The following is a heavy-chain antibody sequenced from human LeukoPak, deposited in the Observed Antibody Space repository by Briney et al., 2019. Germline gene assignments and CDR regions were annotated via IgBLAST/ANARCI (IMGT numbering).Heavy chain of an antibody. CDR1: SFSFDSHS. CDR3: ASAGVYCRTTDCYAFDI. CDR2: ISSDSHHI. D-gene: IGHD1-14*01. Sequence: GGSLRLSCTASSFSFDSHSMNWVRQAPGKGLQWFSSISSDSHHIYYADSVKGRFTSSRDNAKNLVFLQMNSLRAEDTAVYYCASAGVYCRTTDCYAFDIWGQGTLVSVSS. V-gene: IGHV3-21*01. J-gene: IGHJ3*02.